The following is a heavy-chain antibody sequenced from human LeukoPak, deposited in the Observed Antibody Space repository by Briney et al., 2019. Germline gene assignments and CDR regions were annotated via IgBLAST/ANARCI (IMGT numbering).Heavy chain of an antibody. CDR1: GYTFISHA. J-gene: IGHJ6*02. Sequence: ASVKVSCKASGYTFISHAMHWVRQAPGQRLEWMGWINAGNGNTKYSQKFQGRVTITRDTSASTAYMELSSLRSEDTAVYYCARSCSSTSCYTYYYGMDVWGQGTTVTVSS. D-gene: IGHD2-2*02. V-gene: IGHV1-3*01. CDR3: ARSCSSTSCYTYYYGMDV. CDR2: INAGNGNT.